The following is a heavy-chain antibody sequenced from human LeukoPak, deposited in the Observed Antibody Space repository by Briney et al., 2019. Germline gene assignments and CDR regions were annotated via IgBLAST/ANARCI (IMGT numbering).Heavy chain of an antibody. J-gene: IGHJ6*03. D-gene: IGHD3-3*01. CDR2: INPNSGGT. CDR1: GYTFTGYY. V-gene: IGHV1-2*02. CDR3: ARAHILRFLEWPYYYYYMDV. Sequence: GASVKVSCKASGYTFTGYYMHWVRQAPGQGLEWMGWINPNSGGTNYAQKFQGRVTMTRDTFISTAYMELSRLRSDDTAVYYCARAHILRFLEWPYYYYYMDVWGKGTTVTVSS.